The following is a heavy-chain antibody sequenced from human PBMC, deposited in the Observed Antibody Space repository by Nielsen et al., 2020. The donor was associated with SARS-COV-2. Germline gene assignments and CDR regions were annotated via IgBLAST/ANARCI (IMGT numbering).Heavy chain of an antibody. Sequence: GESLKISCQGSGYSFTSYWIGWVRQMPGKGLEWMGRIDPSDSYTNYSPSFQGHVTISADKSISTAYLQWSSLKASDSAMYYCARDGGHYGMDVWGQGTTVTVSS. D-gene: IGHD3-10*01. CDR1: GYSFTSYW. V-gene: IGHV5-10-1*01. CDR2: IDPSDSYT. J-gene: IGHJ6*02. CDR3: ARDGGHYGMDV.